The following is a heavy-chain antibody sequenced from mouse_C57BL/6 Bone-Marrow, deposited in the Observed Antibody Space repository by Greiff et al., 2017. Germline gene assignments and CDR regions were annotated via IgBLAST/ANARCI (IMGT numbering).Heavy chain of an antibody. V-gene: IGHV5-17*01. Sequence: VQLKESGGGLVKPGGSLKLSCAASGFTFSDYGMHWVRQAPEKGLEWVAYISSGSSTIYYADTVKGRFTISRDNAKNTLFLQMTSLRSEDTAMDYCARDYGSSGVYWYFDVWGTGTTVTVSS. CDR2: ISSGSSTI. CDR1: GFTFSDYG. CDR3: ARDYGSSGVYWYFDV. D-gene: IGHD1-1*01. J-gene: IGHJ1*03.